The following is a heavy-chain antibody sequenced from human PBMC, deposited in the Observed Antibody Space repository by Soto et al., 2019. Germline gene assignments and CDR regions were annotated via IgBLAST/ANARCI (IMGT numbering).Heavy chain of an antibody. CDR2: IKSKTDGGTT. CDR3: TTDALQDSLLWFGESDYYYYGMDV. CDR1: GFTFSNAW. D-gene: IGHD3-10*01. Sequence: GGSLRLSCAASGFTFSNAWMNWVRQAPGKGLEWVGRIKSKTDGGTTDYAAPVKGRFTISRDDSKNTLYLQMNSLKTEDTAVYYCTTDALQDSLLWFGESDYYYYGMDVWGQGTTVTVSS. J-gene: IGHJ6*02. V-gene: IGHV3-15*07.